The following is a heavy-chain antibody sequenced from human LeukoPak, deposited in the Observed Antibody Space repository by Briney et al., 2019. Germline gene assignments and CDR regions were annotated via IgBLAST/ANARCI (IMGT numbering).Heavy chain of an antibody. D-gene: IGHD3/OR15-3a*01. Sequence: GASVKVSCKASGYTFTGYYMHWVRQAPGQGLEWMGWISAYNGNTNYAQKLQGRVTMTTDTSTSTAYMELRSLRSDDTAVYYCARALDYYFDYWGQGTLVTVFS. CDR3: ARALDYYFDY. CDR2: ISAYNGNT. V-gene: IGHV1-18*04. J-gene: IGHJ4*02. CDR1: GYTFTGYY.